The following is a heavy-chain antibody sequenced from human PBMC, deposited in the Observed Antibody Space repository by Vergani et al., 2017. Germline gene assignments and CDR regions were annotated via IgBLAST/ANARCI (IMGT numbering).Heavy chain of an antibody. J-gene: IGHJ4*02. Sequence: EVQLLESGGGLVQPGGSLRLSCAASGFTVSSNYMSWVRQAPGKGLEWVSVIYSGGSTYYADSVKGRFTISRDNSKNTLYLQMNSLRAEDTAVYYCARGGLGYYYGSGSRDYWGQGTLVTVSS. CDR1: GFTVSSNY. D-gene: IGHD3-10*01. V-gene: IGHV3-66*01. CDR2: IYSGGST. CDR3: ARGGLGYYYGSGSRDY.